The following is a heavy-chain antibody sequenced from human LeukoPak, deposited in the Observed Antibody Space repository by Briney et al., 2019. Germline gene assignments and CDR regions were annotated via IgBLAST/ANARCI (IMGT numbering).Heavy chain of an antibody. Sequence: GGSLRLSCAASGFTFSSYEMNWVRQAPGKGLEWVAVISYDGSNKYYADSVKGRFTISRDNSKDTLYLQMNSLRAEDTAVYYCARDYIIAGLTNAFDIWGQGTMVTVSS. J-gene: IGHJ3*02. CDR1: GFTFSSYE. D-gene: IGHD4/OR15-4a*01. CDR3: ARDYIIAGLTNAFDI. V-gene: IGHV3-30*03. CDR2: ISYDGSNK.